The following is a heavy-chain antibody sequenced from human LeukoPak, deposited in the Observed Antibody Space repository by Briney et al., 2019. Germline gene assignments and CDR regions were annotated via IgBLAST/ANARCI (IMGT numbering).Heavy chain of an antibody. V-gene: IGHV3-21*01. CDR1: GFTFSSYS. CDR2: ISSKSWYI. D-gene: IGHD5-12*01. J-gene: IGHJ5*02. CDR3: ARDKSGYDLDLSNWFDP. Sequence: EGSLTLFCAPSGFTFSSYSMNWVCKAPGKGLECVSSISSKSWYIYYADSVEGRFPISRHNAKNSLYLQINSLRAEHTAVDLSARDKSGYDLDLSNWFDPWGQGTLVTVSS.